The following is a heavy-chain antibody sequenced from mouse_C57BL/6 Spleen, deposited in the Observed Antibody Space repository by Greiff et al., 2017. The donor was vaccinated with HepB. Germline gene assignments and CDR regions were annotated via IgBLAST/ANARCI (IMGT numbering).Heavy chain of an antibody. CDR2: IDPENGDT. J-gene: IGHJ1*03. CDR3: TTLITTGYFDV. CDR1: GFNIKDDY. D-gene: IGHD1-1*01. V-gene: IGHV14-4*01. Sequence: VQLQQSGAELVRPGASVKLSCTASGFNIKDDYMHWVKQRPEQGLEWIGWIDPENGDTEYASKFQGKATITADTSSNTAYLQLSSLTSVDTAVYYCTTLITTGYFDVWGTGTTVTVSS.